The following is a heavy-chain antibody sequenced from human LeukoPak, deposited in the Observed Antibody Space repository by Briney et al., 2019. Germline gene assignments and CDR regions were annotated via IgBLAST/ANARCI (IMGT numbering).Heavy chain of an antibody. J-gene: IGHJ4*02. D-gene: IGHD6-19*01. CDR3: ARDLPSTIAVAGGGFDY. V-gene: IGHV1-69*05. Sequence: KVSCKSSGGTFSSYAISWVRQAPGQGLEWMGRIIPIFGTANYAQKFQGRVTITRDESTSTAYMELSSLRSEDTAVYYCARDLPSTIAVAGGGFDYWGQGTLVIVSS. CDR2: IIPIFGTA. CDR1: GGTFSSYA.